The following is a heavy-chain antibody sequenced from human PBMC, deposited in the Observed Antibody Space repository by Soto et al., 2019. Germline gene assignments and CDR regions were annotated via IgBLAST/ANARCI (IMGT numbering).Heavy chain of an antibody. CDR2: IYWDDDK. CDR3: AHSRKSYYDILTGYNY. CDR1: GFSLSTSGVG. J-gene: IGHJ4*02. Sequence: QITLKESGPTLVKPTQPLTLTCTFSGFSLSTSGVGVAWIRQPPGTALEWLALIYWDDDKRYSPSLKSRLTITKDTSKNQVVLTMTNMDPGDTATYYCAHSRKSYYDILTGYNYWGQGTLVTVSS. V-gene: IGHV2-5*02. D-gene: IGHD3-9*01.